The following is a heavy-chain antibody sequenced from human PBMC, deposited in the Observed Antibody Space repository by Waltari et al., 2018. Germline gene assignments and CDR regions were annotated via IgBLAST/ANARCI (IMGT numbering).Heavy chain of an antibody. CDR2: INHSGST. CDR1: GGSFSGYY. D-gene: IGHD1-7*01. CDR3: ARLYNWNYVGFDY. J-gene: IGHJ4*02. V-gene: IGHV4-34*01. Sequence: QVQLQQWGAGLLKPSETLSLPCAAYGGSFSGYYWSWNRQPPGKGLELIGEINHSGSTNYNPSLKSRVTISVDTSKNQFSLKLSSVTAADTAVYYCARLYNWNYVGFDYWGQGTLVTVSS.